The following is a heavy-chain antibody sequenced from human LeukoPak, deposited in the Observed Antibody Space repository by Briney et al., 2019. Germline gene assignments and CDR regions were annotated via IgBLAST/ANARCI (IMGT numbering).Heavy chain of an antibody. D-gene: IGHD3-3*01. Sequence: PSETLSLTCAVSGGSISSGGYYWSWIRQPAGKGLEWIGRVYTSGSSNYNSSLKSRVTISVDTSKNQFSLKLNSVTAADTAVYYCAKEPRRVTVFDYWGQGTLVTVSS. V-gene: IGHV4-61*02. CDR3: AKEPRRVTVFDY. CDR2: VYTSGSS. J-gene: IGHJ4*02. CDR1: GGSISSGGYY.